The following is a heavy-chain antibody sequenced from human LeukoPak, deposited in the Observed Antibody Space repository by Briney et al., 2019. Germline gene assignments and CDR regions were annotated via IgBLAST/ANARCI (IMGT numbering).Heavy chain of an antibody. J-gene: IGHJ6*02. Sequence: GGSLRLSCAASGFTFSDYYMSWIRQAPGKGLEWVSYISSSGSTIYYADSVKGRFTISRDNAKNSLYLQMNSLRAEDTAVYYCAKDDSIAAAGLDYYYGMDVWGQGTTVTVSS. D-gene: IGHD6-13*01. CDR3: AKDDSIAAAGLDYYYGMDV. CDR2: ISSSGSTI. CDR1: GFTFSDYY. V-gene: IGHV3-11*01.